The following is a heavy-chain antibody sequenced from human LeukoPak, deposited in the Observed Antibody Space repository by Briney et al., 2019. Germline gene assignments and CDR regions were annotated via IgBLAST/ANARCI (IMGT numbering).Heavy chain of an antibody. D-gene: IGHD3-10*01. CDR1: GYTFTSYG. CDR3: ARANYYGSGKKDLDY. J-gene: IGHJ4*02. Sequence: ASAKVSCKASGYTFTSYGINWVRQATGQGLEWMGWMSPNSGNTGYAQKFQGRVTMTRNTSMSTAYMELNSLRSEDTAVYYCARANYYGSGKKDLDYWGQGTLVTVSS. V-gene: IGHV1-8*01. CDR2: MSPNSGNT.